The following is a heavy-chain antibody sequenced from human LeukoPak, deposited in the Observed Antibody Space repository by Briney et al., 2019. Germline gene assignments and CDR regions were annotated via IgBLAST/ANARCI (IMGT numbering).Heavy chain of an antibody. J-gene: IGHJ6*04. V-gene: IGHV4-31*03. D-gene: IGHD2-2*01. Sequence: PSETLSLTCTVSGGSISSGGYYWSWIRQHPGKGLEWIGYIYYSGSTYYNPSLKSRVTISVDTSKHQFSLKLSSVTAADTAVYYCARDRALYCSSTSCYVYGMDVWGKGTTVTVSS. CDR2: IYYSGST. CDR3: ARDRALYCSSTSCYVYGMDV. CDR1: GGSISSGGYY.